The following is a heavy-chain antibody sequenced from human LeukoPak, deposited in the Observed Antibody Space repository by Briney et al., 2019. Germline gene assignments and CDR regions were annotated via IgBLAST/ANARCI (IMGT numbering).Heavy chain of an antibody. CDR3: ARFGLPCSSTSCPLWYYYGMDV. Sequence: GGSLRLSCAASGFTFSSYSMNWVRKAPGKGLEWVSSISSSSSYIYYADSVKGRFTISRDNAKNSLYLQMNSLRAEDTAVYYCARFGLPCSSTSCPLWYYYGMDVWGQGTTVTVSS. CDR1: GFTFSSYS. CDR2: ISSSSSYI. V-gene: IGHV3-21*01. D-gene: IGHD2-2*01. J-gene: IGHJ6*02.